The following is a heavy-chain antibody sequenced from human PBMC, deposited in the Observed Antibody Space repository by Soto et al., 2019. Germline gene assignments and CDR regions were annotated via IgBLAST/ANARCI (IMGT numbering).Heavy chain of an antibody. V-gene: IGHV4-30-4*01. CDR3: ARVGGFGATTIDY. CDR2: IYYSGST. D-gene: IGHD3-10*01. CDR1: GGSISSGDYY. Sequence: QVQLQESGPGLVKPSQTLSLTCTVSGGSISSGDYYWSWIRQPPGKGLEWIGYIYYSGSTYYNPSLRSRGTISVDTSKNQVSLKLSSVTAADTTVYYCARVGGFGATTIDYWGQGTLVTVSS. J-gene: IGHJ4*02.